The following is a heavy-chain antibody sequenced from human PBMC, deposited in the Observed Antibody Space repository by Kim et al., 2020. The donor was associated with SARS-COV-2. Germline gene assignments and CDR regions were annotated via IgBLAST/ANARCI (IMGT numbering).Heavy chain of an antibody. CDR2: ISGSGGST. V-gene: IGHV3-23*01. CDR1: GFTFSSYA. D-gene: IGHD1-1*01. CDR3: AKGGLPNREWGAPQRRSNARDAFDI. Sequence: GGSLRLSCAASGFTFSSYAMSWVRQAPGKGLEWVSAISGSGGSTYYADSVKGRFTISRDNSKNTLYLQMNSLRAEDTAVYYCAKGGLPNREWGAPQRRSNARDAFDIWGQGTMVTVSS. J-gene: IGHJ3*02.